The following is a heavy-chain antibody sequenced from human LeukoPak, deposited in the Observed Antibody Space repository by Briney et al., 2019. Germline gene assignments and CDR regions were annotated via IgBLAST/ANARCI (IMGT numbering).Heavy chain of an antibody. D-gene: IGHD3-10*01. J-gene: IGHJ4*02. CDR3: ARERFHGSGAPRFDY. CDR2: ISSSTSYI. CDR1: GFTFSRNS. V-gene: IGHV3-21*01. Sequence: GGSLRLSCAASGFTFSRNSMNWVRQAPGKGLEWVSSISSSTSYIYYADSMKGRFTISRDNAKNSVYLQMNSLRAEDTAVYYCARERFHGSGAPRFDYWGQGTLVTVSS.